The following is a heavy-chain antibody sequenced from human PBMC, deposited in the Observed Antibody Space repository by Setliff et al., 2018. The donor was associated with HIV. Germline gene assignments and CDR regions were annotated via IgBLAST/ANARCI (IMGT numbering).Heavy chain of an antibody. CDR1: GGTFSSYV. Sequence: ASVKVSCKASGGTFSSYVISWVRQAPGQGLEWMGWMNPNSGNTGYAQKLQGRVTITRNTSINTAYMELSSLRSEDTAVYYCARGYLISGTQKGYYMDVWGKGTTVTVSS. V-gene: IGHV1-8*03. CDR2: MNPNSGNT. D-gene: IGHD1-26*01. CDR3: ARGYLISGTQKGYYMDV. J-gene: IGHJ6*03.